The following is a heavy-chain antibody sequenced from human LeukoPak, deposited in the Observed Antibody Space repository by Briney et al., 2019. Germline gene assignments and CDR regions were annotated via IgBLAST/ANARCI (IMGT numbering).Heavy chain of an antibody. V-gene: IGHV4-34*01. D-gene: IGHD6-13*01. J-gene: IGHJ4*02. CDR3: ARGSDTAAGLY. CDR1: GGSFSGYY. Sequence: SKTLSLTCAVYGGSFSGYYWSWIRQPPGKGLEWIGEINHSGSTNYNPSLKSRVSISVDSSKNQFSLKVSSVTAADTAVYYCARGSDTAAGLYWGQGTLVTVSS. CDR2: INHSGST.